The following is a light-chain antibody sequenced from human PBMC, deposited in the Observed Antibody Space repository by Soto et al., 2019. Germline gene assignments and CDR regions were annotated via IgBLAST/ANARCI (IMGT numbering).Light chain of an antibody. CDR3: SSYTINGVGV. V-gene: IGLV2-14*03. CDR2: DVS. J-gene: IGLJ2*01. Sequence: QSALTQPASVSGSPGQSITISCTGTDSDVGGYNYVSWYQHHPGNAPKVMIYDVSNRPSGVSNRFSGSKSGNTASLIISGLQAADEADYYCSSYTINGVGVFGGGTKLTVL. CDR1: DSDVGGYNY.